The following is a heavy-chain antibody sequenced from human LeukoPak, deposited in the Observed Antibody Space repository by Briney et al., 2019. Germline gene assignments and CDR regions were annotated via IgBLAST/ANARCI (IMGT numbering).Heavy chain of an antibody. CDR3: ARDKGWFGELSS. Sequence: TSETLSLTCTVSGGSISSGGYCWSWIRQHPGKGLEWIGYIYYSGSTYYNPSLKSRVTISVDTSKNQFSLKLSSVTAADTAVYYCARDKGWFGELSSWGQGTLVTVSS. V-gene: IGHV4-31*03. D-gene: IGHD3-10*01. J-gene: IGHJ5*02. CDR1: GGSISSGGYC. CDR2: IYYSGST.